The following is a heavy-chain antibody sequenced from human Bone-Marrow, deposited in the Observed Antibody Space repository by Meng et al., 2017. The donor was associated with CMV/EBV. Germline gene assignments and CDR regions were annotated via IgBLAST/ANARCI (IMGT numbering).Heavy chain of an antibody. CDR1: GGTFRSYA. CDR3: ATGRIGDFWSGYYRYYYGMDV. D-gene: IGHD3-3*01. J-gene: IGHJ6*02. Sequence: ASEKVSCKASGGTFRSYAISWVRQAPGQGLEWMGWISAYNGNTNYAQKPQGRVTMTTDTSTSTAYMELRSLRSDDTAVYYCATGRIGDFWSGYYRYYYGMDVWGQGTTVTVSS. CDR2: ISAYNGNT. V-gene: IGHV1-18*01.